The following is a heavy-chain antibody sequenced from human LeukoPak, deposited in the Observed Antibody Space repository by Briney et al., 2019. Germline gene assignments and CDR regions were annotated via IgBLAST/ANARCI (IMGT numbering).Heavy chain of an antibody. CDR2: INHSGST. CDR3: AREVVVVPAAIPAYYFDY. CDR1: GGSFSGYY. D-gene: IGHD2-2*02. V-gene: IGHV4-34*01. Sequence: SETLSLTCAVYGGSFSGYYWSWIRQPPGKGLEWIGEINHSGSTNYNPSLKSRVTISVDTSKNQFSLKLSSVTAADTAVYYCAREVVVVPAAIPAYYFDYWGQGTLVTVSS. J-gene: IGHJ4*02.